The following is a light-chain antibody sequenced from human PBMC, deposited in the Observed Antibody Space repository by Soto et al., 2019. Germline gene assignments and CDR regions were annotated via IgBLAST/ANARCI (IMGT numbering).Light chain of an antibody. V-gene: IGLV1-47*01. CDR2: RNN. CDR3: AVWDASLSAWV. J-gene: IGLJ3*02. CDR1: SSNIGRNY. Sequence: QSVLTQPPSASGTPGQRVTISCSGTSSNIGRNYVYWYHQLPGTAPKLVIHRNNQRPSGVPDRYSGSKSGTSASLAISGLRSEHEADYYCAVWDASLSAWVFGGGTKLTVL.